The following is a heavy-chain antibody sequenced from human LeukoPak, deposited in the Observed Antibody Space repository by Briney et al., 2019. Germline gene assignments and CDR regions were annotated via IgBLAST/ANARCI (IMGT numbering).Heavy chain of an antibody. CDR1: GYSISSGYY. D-gene: IGHD1-26*01. Sequence: SENLSLTCAVSGYSISSGYYWGWIRQPPGKGLEWIGSIYHSGSTYYNPSLKSRVTISVDTSKNQFSVKLSSVTAADTAVYYCARMLIVGATAFDYWGQGTLVTVSS. CDR2: IYHSGST. J-gene: IGHJ4*02. CDR3: ARMLIVGATAFDY. V-gene: IGHV4-38-2*01.